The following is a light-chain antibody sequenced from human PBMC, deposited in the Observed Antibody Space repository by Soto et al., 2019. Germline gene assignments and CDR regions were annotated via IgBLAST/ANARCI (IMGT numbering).Light chain of an antibody. Sequence: DIQMTQSPSSLSASVGDTVTITCRASQGISSSLAWYQQKAGKVPDLLIYGASTLQSGVPSHFSGSGSGTDFTLTISSLQSEDFAVYYCQQYLTWPPTFGQGTKVE. CDR2: GAS. J-gene: IGKJ1*01. CDR1: QGISSS. CDR3: QQYLTWPPT. V-gene: IGKV1-27*01.